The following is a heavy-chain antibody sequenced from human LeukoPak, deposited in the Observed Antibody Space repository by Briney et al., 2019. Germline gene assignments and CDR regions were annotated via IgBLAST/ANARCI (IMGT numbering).Heavy chain of an antibody. CDR2: ISYDGSNK. V-gene: IGHV3-30-3*01. CDR1: GFTFSSYA. D-gene: IGHD1-20*01. Sequence: PGGSLRLSCAASGFTFSSYAMHWVRQAPGKGLEWVAVISYDGSNKYYADSVKGRFTISRDNSKNTLYLQMNSLRAEDTAVYYCASTSMGGISGSEDYWGQGTLVTVSS. J-gene: IGHJ4*02. CDR3: ASTSMGGISGSEDY.